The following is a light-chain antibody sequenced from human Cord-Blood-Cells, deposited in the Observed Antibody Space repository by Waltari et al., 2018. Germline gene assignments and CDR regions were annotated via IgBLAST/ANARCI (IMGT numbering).Light chain of an antibody. CDR1: KLGDKY. CDR3: QAWDSSTNWV. J-gene: IGLJ3*02. Sequence: SYELTQPPSVSVSPGQTASITCSGDKLGDKYACWYQQKPGQSLVLVIYQDSKRPSGIPERFSGSNSGNTATLTISGTQAMDEADYYCQAWDSSTNWVFGGGTKLTVL. CDR2: QDS. V-gene: IGLV3-1*01.